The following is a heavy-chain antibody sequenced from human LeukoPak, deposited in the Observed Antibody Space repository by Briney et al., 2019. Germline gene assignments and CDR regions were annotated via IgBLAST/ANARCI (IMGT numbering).Heavy chain of an antibody. Sequence: QTGGSLRLSCAASGFTFDDYAMHWVRQAPGKGLEWVSGISWNSGSIGYADSVKGRFTISRDNAKNSLYLQMNSLRAEDTALYYCAKASYCSSTSCYYFDYWGQGTLVTVSS. CDR2: ISWNSGSI. J-gene: IGHJ4*02. V-gene: IGHV3-9*01. D-gene: IGHD2-2*01. CDR1: GFTFDDYA. CDR3: AKASYCSSTSCYYFDY.